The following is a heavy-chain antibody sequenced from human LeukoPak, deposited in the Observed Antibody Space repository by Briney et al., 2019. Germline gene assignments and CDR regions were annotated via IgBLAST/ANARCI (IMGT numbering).Heavy chain of an antibody. CDR2: ISYDGSNK. V-gene: IGHV3-30*18. CDR1: GFTFSSYG. J-gene: IGHJ4*02. CDR3: AKEEYYDFWSGYQSPFDY. D-gene: IGHD3-3*01. Sequence: GGSLRLSCAASGFTFSSYGMHWVRQAPGKGLEWVAVISYDGSNKYYADSVKGRFTISRDNSKNTLCLQMNSLRAEDTAVYYCAKEEYYDFWSGYQSPFDYWGQGTLVTVSS.